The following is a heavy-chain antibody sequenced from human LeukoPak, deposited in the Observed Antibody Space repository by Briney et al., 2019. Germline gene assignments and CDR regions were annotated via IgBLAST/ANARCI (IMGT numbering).Heavy chain of an antibody. CDR2: IYDSGTSSGTT. V-gene: IGHV4-59*02. J-gene: IGHJ4*02. CDR3: ASLEQPN. D-gene: IGHD6-13*01. Sequence: SETLSLTCTVSGGSVTTYYWSWIRQPPGKGLEWIAYIYDSGTSSGTTKYNPSLNSRVTISVDRSKNQFSLKLSSVTAADTAVYYCASLEQPNWGQGTLVTVSS. CDR1: GGSVTTYY.